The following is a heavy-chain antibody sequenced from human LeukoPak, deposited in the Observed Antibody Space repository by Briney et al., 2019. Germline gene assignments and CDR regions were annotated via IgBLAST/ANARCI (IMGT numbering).Heavy chain of an antibody. D-gene: IGHD2-2*01. J-gene: IGHJ4*02. V-gene: IGHV4-38-2*01. CDR1: GYSISSGYD. CDR2: MYHSGST. CDR3: ARQRYCHSTSCYLGY. Sequence: PSETLSLTCAVSGYSISSGYDWAWIRQPPGKGLEWIGSMYHSGSTYDSPSLKSRVTMSVDTSKNQFSLKLTSVTAADTAVYYCARQRYCHSTSCYLGYWGQGTLVTVSS.